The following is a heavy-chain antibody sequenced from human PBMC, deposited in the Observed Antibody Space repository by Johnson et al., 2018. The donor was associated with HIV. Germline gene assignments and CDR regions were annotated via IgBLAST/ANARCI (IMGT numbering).Heavy chain of an antibody. V-gene: IGHV3-9*01. CDR3: ARSLKWELGLPDWDAFDI. Sequence: EVQLVESGGGLVQPGRSLRLSCAASGFTFDDYAMHWVRLAPGKGLEWVSGISWNRNIIGYADSVKGRFTISRDNAKNSLHLEMNSLGAEDTAFYFCARSLKWELGLPDWDAFDIWGQGTMVTVSS. J-gene: IGHJ3*02. CDR1: GFTFDDYA. CDR2: ISWNRNII. D-gene: IGHD1-26*01.